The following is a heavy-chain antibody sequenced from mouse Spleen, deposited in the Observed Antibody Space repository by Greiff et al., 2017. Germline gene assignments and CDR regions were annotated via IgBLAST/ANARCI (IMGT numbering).Heavy chain of an antibody. CDR2: INPNNGGT. CDR3: ARSYYGSGYFDY. CDR1: GYTFTDYY. V-gene: IGHV1-26*01. J-gene: IGHJ2*01. Sequence: VQLQQSGPELVKPGASVKISCKASGYTFTDYYMNWVKQSHGKSLEWIGDINPNNGGTSYNQKFKGKATLTVDKSSSTAYMELRSLTSEDSAVYYCARSYYGSGYFDYWGQGTTLTVSS. D-gene: IGHD1-1*01.